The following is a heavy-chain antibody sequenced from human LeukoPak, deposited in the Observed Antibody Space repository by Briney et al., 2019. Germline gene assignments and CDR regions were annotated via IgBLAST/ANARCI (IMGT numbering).Heavy chain of an antibody. CDR1: GLRSSGHY. CDR2: ISSTITTI. Sequence: GGSLRLSCAASGLRSSGHYMSWIRQAPGKGLEWISYISSTITTIYYADSVKGRFTISRDNAKNSLYLQMSSLRAEDTAVYYCARGGCSATSCYYFDNWGQGTLVTVSS. D-gene: IGHD2-15*01. J-gene: IGHJ4*02. CDR3: ARGGCSATSCYYFDN. V-gene: IGHV3-11*04.